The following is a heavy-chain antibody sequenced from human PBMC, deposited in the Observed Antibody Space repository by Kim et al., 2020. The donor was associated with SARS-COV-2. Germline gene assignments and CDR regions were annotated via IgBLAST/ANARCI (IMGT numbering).Heavy chain of an antibody. CDR2: INHSGST. Sequence: SETLSLTCAVYGGSFSGYYWSWIRQPPGKGLEWIGEINHSGSTNYNPSPSSRVTISVDTSKNQFSLKLSPVTAAATAAYYCARQTYYYDSGRYYDAFDI. J-gene: IGHJ3*02. D-gene: IGHD3-10*01. CDR1: GGSFSGYY. V-gene: IGHV4-34*01. CDR3: ARQTYYYDSGRYYDAFDI.